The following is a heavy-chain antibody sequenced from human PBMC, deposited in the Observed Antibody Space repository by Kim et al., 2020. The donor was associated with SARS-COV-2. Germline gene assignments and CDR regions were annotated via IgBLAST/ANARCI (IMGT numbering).Heavy chain of an antibody. CDR3: ARERAMNAFDI. V-gene: IGHV3-33*01. Sequence: GGSLRLSCAASGFIFSDYAMHWLRQAPGKGLEWVAMIWHDGTKKFYADSVKGRFTISRDSFRNMLYLQMNSLRDEDTAVYYCARERAMNAFDIWGRGTMVSVSS. CDR2: IWHDGTKK. CDR1: GFIFSDYA. J-gene: IGHJ3*02. D-gene: IGHD2-2*01.